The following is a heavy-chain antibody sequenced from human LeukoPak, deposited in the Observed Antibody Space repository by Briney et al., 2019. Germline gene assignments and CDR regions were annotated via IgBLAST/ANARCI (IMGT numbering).Heavy chain of an antibody. CDR2: IYYSGNT. D-gene: IGHD5-24*01. V-gene: IGHV4-59*08. CDR1: GASISSYY. Sequence: PSETLSLTCTVSGASISSYYWSRIRQSPGKGLEWIGYIYYSGNTNYNPSLKSRVTISVDTSKNQFSLKLSSVTAADTAVYYCASSRPDGYNYLGYWGQGTLVTVSS. CDR3: ASSRPDGYNYLGY. J-gene: IGHJ4*02.